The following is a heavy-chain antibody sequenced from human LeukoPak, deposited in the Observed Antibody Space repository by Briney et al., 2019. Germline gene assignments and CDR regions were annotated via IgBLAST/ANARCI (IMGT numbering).Heavy chain of an antibody. V-gene: IGHV3-9*01. Sequence: GGSLRLSCAASGFTFDDYAMHWVRQAPGKGLEWVSGISWNSGSIGYADSVKGRFTISRDNAKTSLYLQMNSLRAEDTALYYCKGDSSGYYPPWGSFDYWGQGTLVTVSS. D-gene: IGHD3-22*01. CDR1: GFTFDDYA. CDR2: ISWNSGSI. J-gene: IGHJ4*02. CDR3: KGDSSGYYPPWGSFDY.